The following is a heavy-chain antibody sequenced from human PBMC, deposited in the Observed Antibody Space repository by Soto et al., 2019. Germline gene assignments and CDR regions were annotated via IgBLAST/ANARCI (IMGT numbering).Heavy chain of an antibody. D-gene: IGHD5-12*01. CDR2: IGPESGAT. CDR1: GYTFTGHY. Sequence: ASVKVSCKASGYTFTGHYIHWVRQAPEQGPEWMGEIGPESGATRYAQKFQGRVAMTRDMSITTVYMELNNLSPDDTAVYYCGRGRSGQIVVFYWGQGTPVTVSS. V-gene: IGHV1-2*02. CDR3: GRGRSGQIVVFY. J-gene: IGHJ4*02.